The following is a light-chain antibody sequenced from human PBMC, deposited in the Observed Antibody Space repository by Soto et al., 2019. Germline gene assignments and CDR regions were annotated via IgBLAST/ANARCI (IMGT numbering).Light chain of an antibody. CDR3: QQYNSYSPKT. CDR2: DAS. CDR1: QSISSW. Sequence: DIQMTQSPSTLSSSVVYRFTITFLASQSISSWLASYQQKPGKAPKLLIYDASSLESGVPPRFSGSGSGTEFTLTISSLQPDDFATYYCQQYNSYSPKTFGPGTKVDIK. V-gene: IGKV1-5*01. J-gene: IGKJ3*01.